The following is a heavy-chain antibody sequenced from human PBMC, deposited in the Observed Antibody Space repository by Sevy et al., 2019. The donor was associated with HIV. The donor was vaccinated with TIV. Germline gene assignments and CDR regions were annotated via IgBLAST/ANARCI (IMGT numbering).Heavy chain of an antibody. CDR3: STDPIIVLLVTDGMDV. CDR2: IKSKTDGGTT. J-gene: IGHJ6*02. V-gene: IGHV3-15*01. Sequence: GGSLRLSCAASGFTFSNAWMSWVRQAPGKGLEWVGQIKSKTDGGTTDYVTPVKGRFTISRDDSKNTLFLQMNSLKTEDTAVYYCSTDPIIVLLVTDGMDVWGQGTTVTVSS. CDR1: GFTFSNAW. D-gene: IGHD2-8*02.